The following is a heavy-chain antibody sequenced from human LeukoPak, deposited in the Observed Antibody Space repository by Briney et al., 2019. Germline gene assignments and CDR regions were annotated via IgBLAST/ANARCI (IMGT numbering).Heavy chain of an antibody. J-gene: IGHJ5*02. Sequence: ASVKVSCKASGYTLTGYYMHWVRQATGQGFEWMGWMNPKSGNSGCAQKFQGRVTMTRNTSISTAYMELSNLRSEDTAVYYCATFIELTKFDPWGQGTLVTVSS. CDR2: MNPKSGNS. V-gene: IGHV1-8*02. CDR3: ATFIELTKFDP. CDR1: GYTLTGYY. D-gene: IGHD1-14*01.